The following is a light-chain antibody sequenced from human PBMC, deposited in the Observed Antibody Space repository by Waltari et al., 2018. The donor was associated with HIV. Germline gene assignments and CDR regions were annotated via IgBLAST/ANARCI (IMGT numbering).Light chain of an antibody. V-gene: IGKV3-11*01. CDR1: QSVSSY. J-gene: IGKJ4*01. CDR2: DAS. Sequence: EIVFTPSPATLSLSPGERATLSCRASQSVSSYLAWYQQKPAQAPRLLIYDASNRATGIPGRFSGSGSGTDFTLTSSSLEPEDFAVYYGQQRSNWPPLTFGGGTKVEIK. CDR3: QQRSNWPPLT.